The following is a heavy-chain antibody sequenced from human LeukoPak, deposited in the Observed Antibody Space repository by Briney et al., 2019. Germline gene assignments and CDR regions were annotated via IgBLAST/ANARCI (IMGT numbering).Heavy chain of an antibody. Sequence: ASVKVSCKASGYTFTGYYMHWVRQAPGQGLEWVGWINPNSGDTNYAQNFLGRVTMTRDTSISTAYMELSRLTSDDTAMYYCASALRGYCSSTSCYLIDYWGQGSLVTVSS. CDR2: INPNSGDT. J-gene: IGHJ4*02. V-gene: IGHV1-2*02. CDR1: GYTFTGYY. D-gene: IGHD2-2*01. CDR3: ASALRGYCSSTSCYLIDY.